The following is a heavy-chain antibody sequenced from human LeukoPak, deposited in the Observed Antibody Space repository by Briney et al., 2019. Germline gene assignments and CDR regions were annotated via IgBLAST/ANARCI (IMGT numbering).Heavy chain of an antibody. CDR3: ARDLGIAVAARFDP. J-gene: IGHJ5*02. CDR2: INPNSGGT. CDR1: RYTFTGYY. Sequence: ASVKVSCKASRYTFTGYYMHWVRQAPGQGLEWMGWINPNSGGTNYAQKFQGRVTMTRDTSISTAYMELSRLRSDDTAVYYCARDLGIAVAARFDPWGQGTLVTVSS. D-gene: IGHD6-19*01. V-gene: IGHV1-2*02.